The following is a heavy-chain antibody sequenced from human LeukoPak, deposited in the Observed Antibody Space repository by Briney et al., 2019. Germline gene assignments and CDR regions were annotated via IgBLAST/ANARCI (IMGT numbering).Heavy chain of an antibody. CDR1: GGSMRSYY. CDR2: IYYSGGT. Sequence: SETLSLTCTVSGGSMRSYYWSWIRQPPGKGPEWIGYIYYSGGTNYNPSLKGRVTISADTSKNHFSLRLSSVTAADTAVYYCARNQLLSLDAFDIWGQGTMVTVSS. J-gene: IGHJ3*02. D-gene: IGHD2-2*01. V-gene: IGHV4-59*08. CDR3: ARNQLLSLDAFDI.